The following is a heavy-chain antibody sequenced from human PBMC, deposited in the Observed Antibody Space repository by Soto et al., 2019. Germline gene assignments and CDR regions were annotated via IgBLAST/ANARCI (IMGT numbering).Heavy chain of an antibody. CDR1: GFSFSNTY. CDR2: IYRGRAT. J-gene: IGHJ3*02. Sequence: GSLILSCAVSGFSFSNTYMSLVRQAPGKGLEWISVIYRGRATYYADSVKGRFTISRDDSRNTVYLQMNSLTTEDTAVYFCARDRSDSSRADSFDIWGQGTMVTVSS. V-gene: IGHV3-53*01. D-gene: IGHD6-25*01. CDR3: ARDRSDSSRADSFDI.